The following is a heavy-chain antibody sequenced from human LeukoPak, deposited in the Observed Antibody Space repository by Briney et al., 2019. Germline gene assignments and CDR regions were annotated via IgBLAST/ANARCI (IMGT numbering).Heavy chain of an antibody. CDR2: IYYSGST. D-gene: IGHD2/OR15-2a*01. V-gene: IGHV4-31*03. CDR3: AREILGNWFDP. CDR1: GGSISSGGYY. J-gene: IGHJ5*02. Sequence: PSETLSLTCTVSGGSISSGGYYWSWIRQHPGKGLEWIGYIYYSGSTYYNPSLKSRVTISVDTSKNQFSLKLSSVTAADTAMYYCAREILGNWFDPWGQGTLVTVSS.